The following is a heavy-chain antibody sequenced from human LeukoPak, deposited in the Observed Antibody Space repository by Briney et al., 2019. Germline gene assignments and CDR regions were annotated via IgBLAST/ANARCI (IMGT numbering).Heavy chain of an antibody. Sequence: PSETLSLTCTVSGGSISSYYWSWIRQPAGKGLEWIGRIYTSGSTNYNPSLKSRVTMSVDTSKNQFSLKLSSVTAADTAVYYCARVGQQLVSYYYYMDVWGKGTTVTISS. J-gene: IGHJ6*03. CDR1: GGSISSYY. CDR3: ARVGQQLVSYYYYMDV. V-gene: IGHV4-4*07. D-gene: IGHD6-13*01. CDR2: IYTSGST.